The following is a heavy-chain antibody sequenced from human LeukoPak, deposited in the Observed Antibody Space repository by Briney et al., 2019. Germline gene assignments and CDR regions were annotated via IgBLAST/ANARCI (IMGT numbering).Heavy chain of an antibody. V-gene: IGHV5-51*01. CDR3: ARDPTPGPYGDYFDY. CDR2: IYPGDSDT. CDR1: GYSFTSYW. Sequence: GESLKISCKGSGYSFTSYWIGWVRQMPGKGLEWMGIIYPGDSDTRYSPSFQGQVTISADKSISTAYLQWSSLKASDTAMYYCARDPTPGPYGDYFDYWGQGTLVTDSS. D-gene: IGHD4-17*01. J-gene: IGHJ4*02.